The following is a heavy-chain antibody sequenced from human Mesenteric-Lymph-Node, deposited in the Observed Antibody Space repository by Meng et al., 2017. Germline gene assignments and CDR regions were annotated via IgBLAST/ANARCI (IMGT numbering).Heavy chain of an antibody. J-gene: IGHJ4*02. D-gene: IGHD1-26*01. V-gene: IGHV4-39*07. CDR2: IYYSGST. Sequence: QLALQESGPGLVKPSETLSLTCTVSGCFISSSSYYWGWIRQTPGKGLEWIGSIYYSGSTYYNPSLKSRVTISVDTSKNQFSLKLSSVTAADTAVYYCAAGVGATANFDYWGQGTLVTVSS. CDR3: AAGVGATANFDY. CDR1: GCFISSSSYY.